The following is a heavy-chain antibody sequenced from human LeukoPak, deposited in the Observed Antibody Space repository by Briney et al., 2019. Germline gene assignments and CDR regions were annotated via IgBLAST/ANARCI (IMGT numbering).Heavy chain of an antibody. CDR1: GGSISSGSYY. Sequence: SETLSLTCTVSGGSISSGSYYWSWIRQPPGKGLEWIGYIYHSGSTNYNPSLKSRVTISVDRSKNHLSLKLSSVTAADTAVYYCARDVYYYDSSHSRAFDIWGQGTMVTVSS. CDR2: IYHSGST. CDR3: ARDVYYYDSSHSRAFDI. V-gene: IGHV4-61*03. D-gene: IGHD3-22*01. J-gene: IGHJ3*02.